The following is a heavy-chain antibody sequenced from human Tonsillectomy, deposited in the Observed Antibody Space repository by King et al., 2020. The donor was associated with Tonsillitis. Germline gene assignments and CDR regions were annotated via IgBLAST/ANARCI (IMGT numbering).Heavy chain of an antibody. V-gene: IGHV3-21*01. CDR1: GFTFSSYT. CDR2: VSSSSSYI. CDR3: ARGGATLHYFYYYMDV. Sequence: VQLVESGGGLVKPGGSLRLSCAASGFTFSSYTMNWVRQAPGKGLEWVSSVSSSSSYIYYADAVKGRLTISRDNAKNSLYLQMNSLRAEDTAVYYCARGGATLHYFYYYMDVWGKGTTVTVSS. D-gene: IGHD5-12*01. J-gene: IGHJ6*03.